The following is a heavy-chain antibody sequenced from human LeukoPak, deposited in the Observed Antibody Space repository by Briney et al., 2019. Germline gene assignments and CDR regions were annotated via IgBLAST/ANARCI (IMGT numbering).Heavy chain of an antibody. CDR1: GFTFSSYA. CDR3: AKQYDSSGYYYGLGYH. J-gene: IGHJ5*02. Sequence: GGSLRLSCAASGFTFSSYAMSWVRQAPGKGLEWVSAISSSGGSTYYADSVKGRFTISRDNSKNTLYLQMNSLRAEDTAVYYCAKQYDSSGYYYGLGYHWGQGTLVTVSS. CDR2: ISSSGGST. D-gene: IGHD3-22*01. V-gene: IGHV3-23*01.